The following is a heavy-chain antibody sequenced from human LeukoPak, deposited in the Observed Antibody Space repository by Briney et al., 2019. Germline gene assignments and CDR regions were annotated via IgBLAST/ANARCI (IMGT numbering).Heavy chain of an antibody. D-gene: IGHD3-16*01. J-gene: IGHJ4*02. V-gene: IGHV3-21*01. CDR1: GFTFSRYN. CDR3: AKAYYDYVWGSYLIDY. CDR2: ITSSSIYK. Sequence: GGSLRLSCAASGFTFSRYNMNWVRQAPGKGLEWVSSITSSSIYKYYADSMKGRFTISRDNAKNSLYLQMNSLRVEDTAVYYCAKAYYDYVWGSYLIDYWGQGTLVTVSS.